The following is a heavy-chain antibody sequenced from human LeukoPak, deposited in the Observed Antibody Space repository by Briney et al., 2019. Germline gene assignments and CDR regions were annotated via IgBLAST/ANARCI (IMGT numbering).Heavy chain of an antibody. CDR3: AREVGPFYDILTGYPLIARSGAFDI. V-gene: IGHV1-2*02. CDR2: INPNSGGT. Sequence: ASVKVSCKASGYTFTGYYMHWVRQAPGQGLEWMGWINPNSGGTNYAQKLQGRVTMTTDTSTSTAYMELRSLRSDDTAVYYCAREVGPFYDILTGYPLIARSGAFDIWGQGTMVTVSS. D-gene: IGHD3-9*01. J-gene: IGHJ3*02. CDR1: GYTFTGYY.